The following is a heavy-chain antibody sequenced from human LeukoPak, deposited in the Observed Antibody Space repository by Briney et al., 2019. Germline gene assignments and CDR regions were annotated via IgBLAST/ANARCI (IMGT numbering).Heavy chain of an antibody. CDR3: ARENNGDYVS. V-gene: IGHV4-59*12. CDR1: GGSISSYY. J-gene: IGHJ4*02. CDR2: IYYSGST. D-gene: IGHD4-17*01. Sequence: SETLSLTCTVSGGSISSYYWSWIRQPPGKGLEWIGYIYYSGSTNYNPSLKSRVTISVDKSKNQFSLKLSSVTAADTAVYYCARENNGDYVSWGQGTLVTVSS.